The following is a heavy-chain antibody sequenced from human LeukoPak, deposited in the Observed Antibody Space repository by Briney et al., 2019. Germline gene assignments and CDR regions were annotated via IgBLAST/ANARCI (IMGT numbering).Heavy chain of an antibody. D-gene: IGHD6-13*01. J-gene: IGHJ6*03. Sequence: ASVKVSCKASGYTFTSYIISWVRQAPGQGLEWMGWINAYNGNTDYAQRVQGRVTMTTDTSTSTAYMEVRSLRSDDTAVYYCARDRHIAAAVYYYYMVVWGKGTPVTVSS. CDR2: INAYNGNT. V-gene: IGHV1-18*01. CDR1: GYTFTSYI. CDR3: ARDRHIAAAVYYYYMVV.